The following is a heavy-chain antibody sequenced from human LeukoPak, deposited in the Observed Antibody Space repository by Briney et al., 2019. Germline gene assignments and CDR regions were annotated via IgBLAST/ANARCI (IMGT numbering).Heavy chain of an antibody. Sequence: ASVKVSCKSSAYTFTTYYIHWVRQAPGQGLEWIGMIYPSTGSTYYAQRFQGRVTMTRDTSTGTVYMELGSLTSDDTAVYYCAKDWRIALVRGVINVPGGMNVWGQGTTVTVSS. CDR3: AKDWRIALVRGVINVPGGMNV. D-gene: IGHD3-10*01. CDR2: IYPSTGST. CDR1: AYTFTTYY. V-gene: IGHV1-46*01. J-gene: IGHJ6*02.